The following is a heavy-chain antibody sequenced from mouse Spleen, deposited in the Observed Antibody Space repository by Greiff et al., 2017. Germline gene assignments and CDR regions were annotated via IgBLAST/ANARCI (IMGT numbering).Heavy chain of an antibody. Sequence: EVQLQESGGGLVKLGGSLKLSCAASGFTFSSYAMSWVRQTPEKRLEWVATISSGGGNTYYPDSVKGRFTISRDNAKNTLYLQMSSLKSEDTAMYYCARHKGNYFDYWGQGTTLTVSS. CDR1: GFTFSSYA. CDR3: ARHKGNYFDY. V-gene: IGHV5-9-3*01. CDR2: ISSGGGNT. J-gene: IGHJ2*01.